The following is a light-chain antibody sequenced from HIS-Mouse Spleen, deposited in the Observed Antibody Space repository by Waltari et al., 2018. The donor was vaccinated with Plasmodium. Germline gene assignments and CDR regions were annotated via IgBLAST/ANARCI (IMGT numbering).Light chain of an antibody. V-gene: IGKV4-1*01. CDR3: QQYYSTPWT. CDR1: QSVLYSSNNKNY. J-gene: IGKJ1*01. CDR2: WAS. Sequence: DIVMTQSPDSLAVSLGERATINCKSSQSVLYSSNNKNYLAWYQQKPGQPPKLLIYWASTRESGVPDRFICSGSGTDFTLTISSLQAEDVAVYYCQQYYSTPWTFGQGTKVEIK.